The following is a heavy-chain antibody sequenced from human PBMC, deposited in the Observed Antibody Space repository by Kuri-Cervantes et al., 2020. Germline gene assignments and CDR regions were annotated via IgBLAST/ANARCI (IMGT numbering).Heavy chain of an antibody. D-gene: IGHD3-16*02. J-gene: IGHJ5*01. V-gene: IGHV4-34*01. CDR2: INHSGST. Sequence: SQTLSLTCAVYGGSFSDYYWSWIRQPSGKGLEWIGEINHSGSTNYNPSLKSRVTISVDTSKNQFSLKLSSVTAADTAVYYCARLQFPQLSMGNWFDSWGQGALVTVSS. CDR3: ARLQFPQLSMGNWFDS. CDR1: GGSFSDYY.